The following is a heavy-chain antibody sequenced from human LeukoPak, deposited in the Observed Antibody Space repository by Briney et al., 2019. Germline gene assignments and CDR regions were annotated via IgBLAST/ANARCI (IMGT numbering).Heavy chain of an antibody. V-gene: IGHV3-30*04. CDR2: ISYDGSHK. CDR1: GFAFSSYA. CDR3: SASRPHYGAYYGLDV. D-gene: IGHD4/OR15-4a*01. Sequence: PGGSLRLSCAASGFAFSSYAMRWVRQAPGKGLEWVAVISYDGSHKYSADSVKGRFTISRDNSKNTLYLQMNSLRTEDTAVYFCSASRPHYGAYYGLDVWGHGTTVTVSS. J-gene: IGHJ6*02.